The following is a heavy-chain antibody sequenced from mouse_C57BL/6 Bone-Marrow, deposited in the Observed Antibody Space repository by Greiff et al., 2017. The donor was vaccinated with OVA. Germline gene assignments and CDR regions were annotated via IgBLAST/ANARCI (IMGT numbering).Heavy chain of an antibody. D-gene: IGHD2-10*01. CDR1: GYSITSGYY. CDR2: ISYDGSN. CDR3: ARRGAYYGNYLYFDY. J-gene: IGHJ2*01. V-gene: IGHV3-6*01. Sequence: EVKLVESGPGLVKPSQSLSLTCSVTGYSITSGYYWNWIRQFPGNKLEWMGYISYDGSNNYNPSLKNRISITRDTSKNQFFLKLNSVTTEDTATYYCARRGAYYGNYLYFDYWGQGTTLTVSS.